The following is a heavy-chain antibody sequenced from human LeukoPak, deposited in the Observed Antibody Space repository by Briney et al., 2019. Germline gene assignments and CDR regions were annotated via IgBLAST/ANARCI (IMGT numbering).Heavy chain of an antibody. CDR1: GFTVSSNY. Sequence: PGGSLRLSCAASGFTVSSNYMSWVRQAPGKGLEWVSVIYSGGSTYYADSVKGRFTISRDNSKNTLYLQMNSLRAEDTAVYYCASVGDNWNDGLDYWGQGTLVTVSS. J-gene: IGHJ4*02. V-gene: IGHV3-53*01. CDR2: IYSGGST. CDR3: ASVGDNWNDGLDY. D-gene: IGHD1-20*01.